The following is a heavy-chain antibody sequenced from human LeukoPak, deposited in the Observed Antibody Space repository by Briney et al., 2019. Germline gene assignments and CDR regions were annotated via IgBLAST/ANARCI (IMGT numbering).Heavy chain of an antibody. J-gene: IGHJ6*03. D-gene: IGHD3-10*01. V-gene: IGHV4-34*01. Sequence: PSETLSLTCAVYGGSFSGYYWSWIRQPPGKGLEWRGEINHSGSTNYNPSLKSRVTISVDTSKNQFSLKLSSVTAADTAVYYCARSPSYYYGSGSYVRSYYYYYMDVWGKGTTVTVSS. CDR2: INHSGST. CDR3: ARSPSYYYGSGSYVRSYYYYYMDV. CDR1: GGSFSGYY.